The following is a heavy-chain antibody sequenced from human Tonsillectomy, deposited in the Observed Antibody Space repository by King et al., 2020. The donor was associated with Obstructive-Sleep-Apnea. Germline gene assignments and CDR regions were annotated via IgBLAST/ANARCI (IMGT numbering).Heavy chain of an antibody. CDR2: INYSGST. J-gene: IGHJ4*02. Sequence: VQLQESGPGLVKPSQTLSLTCTVSGGSISSGDYNWNWIRQPPGKGLEWIGYINYSGSTHYNPSLKSRLIISVDTSKNQFSLKRSSVTAADTAVYYCARSPKLIWFGELSTFDYWGQGTLVTVSS. CDR3: ARSPKLIWFGELSTFDY. V-gene: IGHV4-30-4*01. D-gene: IGHD3-10*01. CDR1: GGSISSGDYN.